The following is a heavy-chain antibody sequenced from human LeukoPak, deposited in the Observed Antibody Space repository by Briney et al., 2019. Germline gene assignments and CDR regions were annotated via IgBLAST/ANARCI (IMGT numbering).Heavy chain of an antibody. J-gene: IGHJ4*02. V-gene: IGHV1-2*02. CDR1: GYPFTGYY. CDR3: ARDATYSSSWIDY. D-gene: IGHD6-13*01. CDR2: INPNSGGT. Sequence: ASVKVSCKPSGYPFTGYYMHWVRQAPGQGLEWMGWINPNSGGTNYAQKFQGRVTMTRDTSISTAYMELSRLRSDDTAVYYCARDATYSSSWIDYWGQGTLVTVSS.